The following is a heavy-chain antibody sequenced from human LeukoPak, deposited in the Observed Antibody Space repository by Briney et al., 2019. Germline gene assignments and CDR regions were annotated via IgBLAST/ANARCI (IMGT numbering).Heavy chain of an antibody. V-gene: IGHV4-59*01. CDR2: IYYSGST. CDR1: GGSISSYY. J-gene: IGHJ5*02. D-gene: IGHD2/OR15-2a*01. Sequence: SETLSLTCTVSGGSISSYYSSWIRQPPGKGLEWVGYIYYSGSTNYNPSLKELVTISVDTSKNPFSLKLSSVTAADTAVYYCARVLSGTLWFDPWGQGTLVTVSS. CDR3: ARVLSGTLWFDP.